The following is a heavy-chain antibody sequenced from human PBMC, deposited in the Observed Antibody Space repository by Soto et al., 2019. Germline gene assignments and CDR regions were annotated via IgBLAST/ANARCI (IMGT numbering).Heavy chain of an antibody. CDR2: IWYDGSNK. D-gene: IGHD2-15*01. J-gene: IGHJ6*02. CDR1: GFTFSSYG. V-gene: IGHV3-33*01. Sequence: GGSLRLSCAASGFTFSSYGMHWVRQAPGKGLEWVAVIWYDGSNKYYADSVKGRFTISRDNSKNTLYLQMNSLRAEDTAVYYCARDVTRSDLGGKYYYYYGMDVWGQGTTVTVSS. CDR3: ARDVTRSDLGGKYYYYYGMDV.